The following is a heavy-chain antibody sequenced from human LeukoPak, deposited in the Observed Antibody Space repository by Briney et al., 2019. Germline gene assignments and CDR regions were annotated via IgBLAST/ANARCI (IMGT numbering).Heavy chain of an antibody. CDR3: ARGTVTAPDY. Sequence: GGSLRLSCAASGFTFSNYVMSWVRQAPGKGLEWVSSISGSGGGTYYADSVKGRFTISRDNSKNMLYLQMNSLRAEDTAVYSCARGTVTAPDYWGQGTLVTVSS. CDR1: GFTFSNYV. CDR2: ISGSGGGT. J-gene: IGHJ4*02. V-gene: IGHV3-23*01. D-gene: IGHD4-17*01.